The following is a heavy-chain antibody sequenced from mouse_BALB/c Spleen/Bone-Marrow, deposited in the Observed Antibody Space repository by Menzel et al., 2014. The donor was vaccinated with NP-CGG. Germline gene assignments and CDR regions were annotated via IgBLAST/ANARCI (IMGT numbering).Heavy chain of an antibody. CDR2: IVPANGNT. CDR3: ATYYHGSSYGFAY. V-gene: IGHV14-3*02. J-gene: IGHJ3*01. D-gene: IGHD1-1*01. Sequence: VQLQQSGAELVKPGASVKLSCTASGFNIKDNYMHWVKQRPEQGLEWLGRIVPANGNTKYETTFQGKATITADPSSNTAFLQLSSLTPEDTAVDYCATYYHGSSYGFAYRGQGTLVTVSA. CDR1: GFNIKDNY.